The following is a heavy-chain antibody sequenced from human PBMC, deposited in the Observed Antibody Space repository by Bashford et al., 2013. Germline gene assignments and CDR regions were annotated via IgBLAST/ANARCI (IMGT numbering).Heavy chain of an antibody. CDR3: ARSAYLGYCTNGVCYVGDY. V-gene: IGHV1-2*02. CDR2: INPNSGGT. Sequence: VASVKVSCKASGGTFTNYAISWVRQAPGQGLEWVGWINPNSGGTNYAQKFQGRVTMTRDTSISTAYMELSRLRSDDTAVYYCARSAYLGYCTNGVCYVGDYWGQGTLVTVSS. D-gene: IGHD2-8*01. CDR1: GGTFTNYA. J-gene: IGHJ4*02.